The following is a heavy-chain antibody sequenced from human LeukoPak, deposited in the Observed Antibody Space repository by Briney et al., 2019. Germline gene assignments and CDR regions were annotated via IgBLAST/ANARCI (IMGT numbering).Heavy chain of an antibody. Sequence: ASVEVSCKASGYTFTSYYLRWVRQAPGQGLEWMGWINPNSGGTDYAQKFQGRVTMTRDTSISTAYMELSRLRSDDTAVYYCARDLVVGGTRYFDSWGQGTLVTVSS. CDR1: GYTFTSYY. D-gene: IGHD1-26*01. V-gene: IGHV1-2*02. J-gene: IGHJ4*02. CDR2: INPNSGGT. CDR3: ARDLVVGGTRYFDS.